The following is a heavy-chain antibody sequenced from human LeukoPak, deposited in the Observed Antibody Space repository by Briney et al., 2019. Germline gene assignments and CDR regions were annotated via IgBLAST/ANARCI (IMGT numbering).Heavy chain of an antibody. Sequence: PSETLSLTCAVYGGSFSGYYWSWIRQPPGKGLEWIGEINHSGSTNYNPPLKSRVTISVDTSKNQFSLKLSSVTAADTAVYYCARLRRLYGLDYWGQGTLVTVSS. D-gene: IGHD3-10*01. CDR3: ARLRRLYGLDY. CDR1: GGSFSGYY. J-gene: IGHJ4*02. V-gene: IGHV4-34*01. CDR2: INHSGST.